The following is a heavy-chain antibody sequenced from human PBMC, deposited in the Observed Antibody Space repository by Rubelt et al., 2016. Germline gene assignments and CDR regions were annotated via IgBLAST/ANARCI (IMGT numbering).Heavy chain of an antibody. Sequence: QVQLQQWGAGLLKPSETLSLTCAVSGGSFSGYFWTWIRQAPGKGLEWIGEVNYGGDGKYNPSLKSRVTISVDTSKNQFSRRLIAGTAADTAVYYGARDVRWSWHFDLWGRGTLVTVSS. CDR1: GGSFSGYF. CDR2: VNYGGDG. CDR3: ARDVRWSWHFDL. J-gene: IGHJ2*01. D-gene: IGHD4-23*01. V-gene: IGHV4-34*01.